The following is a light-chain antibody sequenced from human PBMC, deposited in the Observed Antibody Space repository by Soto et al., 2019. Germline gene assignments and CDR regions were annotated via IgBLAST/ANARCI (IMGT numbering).Light chain of an antibody. CDR2: GAS. J-gene: IGKJ1*01. CDR3: QQYGSSRWT. CDR1: QGVASS. V-gene: IGKV3-20*01. Sequence: IEMTQSPDTLSVSTGERATLSCRASQGVASSLAWYQQKPGQAPRLLIYGASNRATGIPDRFSGSGSGTDFTLTISRLEPEDFAVYYCQQYGSSRWTFGQGTKVDIK.